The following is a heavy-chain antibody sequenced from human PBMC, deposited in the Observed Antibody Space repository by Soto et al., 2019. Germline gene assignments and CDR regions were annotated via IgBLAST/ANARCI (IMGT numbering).Heavy chain of an antibody. V-gene: IGHV1-18*04. CDR2: ISAYNGNT. CDR1: GYTFTSYG. CDR3: ARDRRSSGYRAADY. D-gene: IGHD3-22*01. J-gene: IGHJ4*02. Sequence: VKVSCKASGYTFTSYGISWVRQAPGQGLEWMGWISAYNGNTNYAQKLQGRVTMTTDTSTSTAYMELRSLRSDDTAMYYCARDRRSSGYRAADYWGQGTLVTVSS.